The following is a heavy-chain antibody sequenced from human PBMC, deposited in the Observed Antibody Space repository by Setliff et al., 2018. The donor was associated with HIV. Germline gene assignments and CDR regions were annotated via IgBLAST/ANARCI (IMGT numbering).Heavy chain of an antibody. D-gene: IGHD3-3*01. CDR3: TREFFY. Sequence: LSLTCTVPGDFISSGNFHWNWIRQPAGKGPEWIGLIYTRGSVSYNPSLMSRVTISLDTSKNQLSLKLSSVTAADTAVYYCTREFFYWGQGILVTVSS. V-gene: IGHV4-61*02. CDR1: GDFISSGNFH. J-gene: IGHJ4*02. CDR2: IYTRGSV.